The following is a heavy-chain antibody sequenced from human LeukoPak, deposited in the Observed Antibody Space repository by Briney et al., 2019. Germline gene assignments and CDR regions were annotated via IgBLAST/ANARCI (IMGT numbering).Heavy chain of an antibody. CDR2: IKQDGSEK. Sequence: GGSLRLSCAASGFTFSKYWMSWVRQAPGKGLEWVGNIKQDGSEKYYVDSVKGRFTISRDNAKNSLYLQMNSLRAEDTAVYYCAKVRGEYQLLYGYNWFDPWGQGTLVTVSS. D-gene: IGHD2-2*02. CDR1: GFTFSKYW. J-gene: IGHJ5*02. V-gene: IGHV3-7*01. CDR3: AKVRGEYQLLYGYNWFDP.